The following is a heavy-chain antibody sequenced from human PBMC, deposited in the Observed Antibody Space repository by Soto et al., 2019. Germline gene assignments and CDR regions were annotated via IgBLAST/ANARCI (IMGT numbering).Heavy chain of an antibody. CDR2: IWYDGSNK. V-gene: IGHV3-33*08. CDR3: ARDRVTGDRIYGMDV. Sequence: SPRLSFTASGFTFSSSAMSCVRPAPDKGLEWVAVIWYDGSNKYYADSVKGRFTISRDNSKNTLYLQMNSLRAEDTAVYYCARDRVTGDRIYGMDVWGQGTTVTVSS. J-gene: IGHJ6*02. D-gene: IGHD3-10*01. CDR1: GFTFSSSA.